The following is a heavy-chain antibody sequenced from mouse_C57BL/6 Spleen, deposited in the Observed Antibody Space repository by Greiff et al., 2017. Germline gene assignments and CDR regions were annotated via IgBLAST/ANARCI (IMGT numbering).Heavy chain of an antibody. CDR2: IYPGDGDT. V-gene: IGHV1-82*01. CDR3: ARGLHDYGTTDY. Sequence: QVPLPQSGPELVKPGASVKISCKASGYAFSRSWMNWVKPRPGKGLEWIGRIYPGDGDTNSNGKFKGKATLTADKSSSTAYRQLSSLTAEDSAVYCGARGLHDYGTTDYGGQGTTLTVSS. CDR1: GYAFSRSW. J-gene: IGHJ2*01. D-gene: IGHD1-1*01.